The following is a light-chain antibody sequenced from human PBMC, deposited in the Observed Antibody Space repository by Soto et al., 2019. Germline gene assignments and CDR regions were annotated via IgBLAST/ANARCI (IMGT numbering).Light chain of an antibody. V-gene: IGKV4-1*01. CDR3: QQYNNWPLYT. CDR2: WAS. Sequence: DIVMTQSPDSLAVSLGERATINCKSSQSVLYSPYNKNYLVWYQQKPGQPPKMIISWASTRESGVPDRFSGSASGTGFTLTISSLQAGDVAVYYCQQYNNWPLYTFGQGTKVDIK. CDR1: QSVLYSPYNKNY. J-gene: IGKJ2*01.